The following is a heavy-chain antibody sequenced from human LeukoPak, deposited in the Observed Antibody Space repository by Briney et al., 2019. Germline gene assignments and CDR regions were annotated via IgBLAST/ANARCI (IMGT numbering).Heavy chain of an antibody. J-gene: IGHJ4*02. CDR2: IIPIFGTA. CDR1: GGTFSSYA. V-gene: IGHV1-69*05. Sequence: GASVKVSCKASGGTFSSYAISWVRQAPGQGLEWMGGIIPIFGTANYAQKFQGRVTITTDESTSTAYMELSSLRSEDTAVYYCASGYYHDSSGYYYVYNYWGQGTLVTVSS. D-gene: IGHD3-22*01. CDR3: ASGYYHDSSGYYYVYNY.